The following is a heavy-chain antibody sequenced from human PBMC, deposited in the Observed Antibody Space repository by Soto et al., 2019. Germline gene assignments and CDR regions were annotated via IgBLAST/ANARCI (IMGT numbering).Heavy chain of an antibody. D-gene: IGHD3-10*01. J-gene: IGHJ3*02. CDR3: ARGHRVLLWFRELTPGRDAFDI. CDR2: INHSGST. V-gene: IGHV4-34*01. Sequence: SETLSLTCAVYGGSFSGYYWSWIRQPPGKGLEWIGEINHSGSTNYNPSLKSRVTISVDTSKNQFSLKLSSVTATDTAVYYCARGHRVLLWFRELTPGRDAFDIWGQETMVTVSS. CDR1: GGSFSGYY.